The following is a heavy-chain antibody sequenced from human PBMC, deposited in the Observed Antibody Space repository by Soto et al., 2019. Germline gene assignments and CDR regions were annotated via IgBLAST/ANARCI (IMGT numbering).Heavy chain of an antibody. CDR1: GGSISSYY. CDR2: IYYSGST. D-gene: IGHD3-10*01. V-gene: IGHV4-59*01. CDR3: ARDRDYYGSGRYYFDY. Sequence: SETLSLTCTVSGGSISSYYWSWIRQPPGKGLEWIGYIYYSGSTNYNPSLKSRVTISVDTSKNQFSLKLSSVTAADTAVYYCARDRDYYGSGRYYFDYWGREPWSPSPQ. J-gene: IGHJ4*02.